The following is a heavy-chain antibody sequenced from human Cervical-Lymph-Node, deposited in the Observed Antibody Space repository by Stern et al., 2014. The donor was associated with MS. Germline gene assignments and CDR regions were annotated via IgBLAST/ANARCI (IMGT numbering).Heavy chain of an antibody. Sequence: VQLVESAAEVKKPGASVKVSCKVSGYTLTELSMHWVRQAPGKGLEWIGGFDPEDGETIYAQKVQGRVLLNEGTSTEAAYMELSSLRSEDTAVYYCATDRDDFRSGYSAPTKGYGLDVWGQGTTVTVTS. D-gene: IGHD3-3*01. CDR3: ATDRDDFRSGYSAPTKGYGLDV. CDR2: FDPEDGET. V-gene: IGHV1-24*01. CDR1: GYTLTELS. J-gene: IGHJ6*02.